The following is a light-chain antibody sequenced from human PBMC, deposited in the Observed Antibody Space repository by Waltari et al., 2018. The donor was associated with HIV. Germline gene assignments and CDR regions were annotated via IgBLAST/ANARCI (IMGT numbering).Light chain of an antibody. Sequence: QAVVTQEPSLTVSPGGTVTLTCGSSTGAVTSGHYPYWFQQKPGQAPRTLLYHTSNEHAWTPSLFSCSLLGGKAARTLSCAQPEDEAEYDCLLSYSGARQGVFGGGTKLTVL. CDR3: LLSYSGARQGV. V-gene: IGLV7-46*01. CDR2: HTS. J-gene: IGLJ2*01. CDR1: TGAVTSGHY.